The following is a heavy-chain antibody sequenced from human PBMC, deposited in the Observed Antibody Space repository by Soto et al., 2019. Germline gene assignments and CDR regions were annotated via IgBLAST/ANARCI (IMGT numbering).Heavy chain of an antibody. J-gene: IGHJ4*02. Sequence: QVQLQESGPGLVKPSQTLSLTCTVSGGSISSGNYYWSWLRQPPGKGLAWIGFIYYSGSTSCNPILKSRVSTSVDTAKIPVSLKLSSVTAADTGVYYCARDRMNTVEYWGQGTLVTVSS. D-gene: IGHD4-17*01. CDR1: GGSISSGNYY. CDR2: IYYSGST. V-gene: IGHV4-30-4*01. CDR3: ARDRMNTVEY.